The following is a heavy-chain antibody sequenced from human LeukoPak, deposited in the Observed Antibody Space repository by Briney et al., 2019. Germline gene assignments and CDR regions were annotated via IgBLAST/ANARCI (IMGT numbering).Heavy chain of an antibody. D-gene: IGHD4-17*01. J-gene: IGHJ6*02. V-gene: IGHV1-8*01. CDR1: GYTFTSYD. CDR3: ARGGRYGDYVVVSLESSQYYSYYYGMDV. Sequence: VSLSCAASGYTFTSYDINWVRQAPGQGLEWMGWMKPNGGTTCYTQNFQGRVTMTRNTHISTAYTELSSLRSEDTAVYYCARGGRYGDYVVVSLESSQYYSYYYGMDVWGQGATVTGSS. CDR2: MKPNGGTT.